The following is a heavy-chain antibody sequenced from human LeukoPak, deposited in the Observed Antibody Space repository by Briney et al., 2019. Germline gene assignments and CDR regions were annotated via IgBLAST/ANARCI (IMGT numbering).Heavy chain of an antibody. CDR3: ARGCSGGSCYSGPEYFQH. V-gene: IGHV3-66*01. CDR2: IYSGGST. Sequence: GGSLRLSCAASGFTVSSNYMSWVRQAPGKGLEWVSVIYSGGSTYYADSVKGRFTISRDNSKNTLYLQMNSLRAEDTAVYYCARGCSGGSCYSGPEYFQHWGQGTLVIVSS. CDR1: GFTVSSNY. J-gene: IGHJ1*01. D-gene: IGHD2-15*01.